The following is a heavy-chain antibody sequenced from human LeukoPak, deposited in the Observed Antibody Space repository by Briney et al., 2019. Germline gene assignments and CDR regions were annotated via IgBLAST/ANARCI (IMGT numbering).Heavy chain of an antibody. CDR3: AREPYYYDSSGYYYDIFDY. Sequence: GGSLRLSCAASGFTFSSYSMNWVRQAPGKGLEWVSSISSSSSYIYYADSVKGRFTISRDNAKNSLYLQMNSLRAEDTAVYYCAREPYYYDSSGYYYDIFDYWGQGTLVTVSS. CDR1: GFTFSSYS. J-gene: IGHJ4*02. V-gene: IGHV3-21*01. D-gene: IGHD3-22*01. CDR2: ISSSSSYI.